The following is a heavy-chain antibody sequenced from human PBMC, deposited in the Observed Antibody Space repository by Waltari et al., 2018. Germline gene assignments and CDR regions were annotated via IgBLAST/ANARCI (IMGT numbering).Heavy chain of an antibody. CDR2: ISSDGGTK. CDR1: GFTFINYA. Sequence: GGVGQPGMSLRLSCTASGFTFINYAMHWVRQAPGKGLEWLTVISSDGGTKYYADSVRGRFTVSRDKSTTTLHLQMTSLTSEDAGVYYCARDRQGASASSPDITHWGQGTLVTVSS. J-gene: IGHJ4*02. V-gene: IGHV3-30-3*01. D-gene: IGHD3-10*01. CDR3: ARDRQGASASSPDITH.